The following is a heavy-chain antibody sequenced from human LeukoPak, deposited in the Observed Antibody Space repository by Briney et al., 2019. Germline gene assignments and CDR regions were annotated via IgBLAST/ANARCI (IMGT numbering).Heavy chain of an antibody. CDR2: IYPGDSDT. V-gene: IGHV5-51*01. J-gene: IGHJ4*02. CDR1: GYSFTSYW. CDR3: ATPSRQYTTSYGYDY. D-gene: IGHD6-6*01. Sequence: GESLKISCKGSGYSFTSYWIGWVRQMPGKGLEWMGIIYPGDSDTRYSPSFQGQVTISADKSISTAYLQWSSLKASDTAMYYCATPSRQYTTSYGYDYWGQGTLVIVSS.